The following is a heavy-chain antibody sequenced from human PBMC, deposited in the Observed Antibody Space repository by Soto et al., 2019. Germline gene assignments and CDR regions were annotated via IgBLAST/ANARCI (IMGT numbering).Heavy chain of an antibody. CDR2: IYYSGST. V-gene: IGHV4-59*01. CDR1: GGSISSYY. J-gene: IGHJ4*02. CDR3: ARGGGSPDY. Sequence: QVQLQESGPGLVKPSETLFLTCTVSGGSISSYYWSWIRQPPGKGLEWIGYIYYSGSTNYNPSLKSRVTISVDTSKNQFSLKLNSVTAADTAVYYCARGGGSPDYWGQGTLVTVSS. D-gene: IGHD1-26*01.